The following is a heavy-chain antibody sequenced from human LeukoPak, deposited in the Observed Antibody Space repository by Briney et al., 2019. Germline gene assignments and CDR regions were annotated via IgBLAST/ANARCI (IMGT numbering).Heavy chain of an antibody. CDR3: AKDLQLWFGELAYYFDY. CDR2: ITGSGGSA. V-gene: IGHV3-23*01. Sequence: GGSLRLSCAASGFTFSNAWMSWVRQAPGKGLEWVSAITGSGGSAYYADSVKGRFTISRDNSKNTLYLQMNSLRAEDTAVYYCAKDLQLWFGELAYYFDYWGQGTLVTVSS. J-gene: IGHJ4*02. D-gene: IGHD3-10*01. CDR1: GFTFSNAW.